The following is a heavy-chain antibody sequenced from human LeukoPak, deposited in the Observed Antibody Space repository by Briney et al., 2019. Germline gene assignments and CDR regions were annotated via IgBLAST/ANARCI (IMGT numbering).Heavy chain of an antibody. Sequence: SETLSLTCTVSGGSISSFYWSWIRQPPGKGLEWIGEINHSGSTNYNPSLKSRVTISVDTSKNQFSLKLSSVTAADTAVYYCARLRKLGYSYGIAGLGYWGQGTLVTVSS. V-gene: IGHV4-34*01. CDR1: GGSISSFY. D-gene: IGHD5-18*01. J-gene: IGHJ4*02. CDR2: INHSGST. CDR3: ARLRKLGYSYGIAGLGY.